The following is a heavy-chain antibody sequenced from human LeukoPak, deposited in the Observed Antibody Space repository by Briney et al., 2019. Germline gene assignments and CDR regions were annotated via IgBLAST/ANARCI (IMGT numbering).Heavy chain of an antibody. CDR2: IWYDGSNK. V-gene: IGHV3-33*01. J-gene: IGHJ6*02. CDR1: GFTFSSYG. Sequence: GGSLRLSCAASGFTFSSYGMHWVRQAPGKGLEWVAVIWYDGSNKYYADSVKGRFTISRDNSKNTLYLQMNSLRAEDTAMYYCARDHYGMDVWGQGTTVTVSS. CDR3: ARDHYGMDV.